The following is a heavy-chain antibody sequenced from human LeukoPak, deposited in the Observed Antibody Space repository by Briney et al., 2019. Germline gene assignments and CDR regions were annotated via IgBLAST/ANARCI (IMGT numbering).Heavy chain of an antibody. V-gene: IGHV3-48*04. CDR1: GFTFIDYS. J-gene: IGHJ4*02. CDR2: VGISSGNT. Sequence: GGSLRLSCAASGFTFIDYSMNWVRQAPGKGLEWISYVGISSGNTKYADSVKGRFTISGDSAKNSVFLQMNSLRVEDTAVYYCARDHRYAFDNWGQGTLATVSS. CDR3: ARDHRYAFDN. D-gene: IGHD5-12*01.